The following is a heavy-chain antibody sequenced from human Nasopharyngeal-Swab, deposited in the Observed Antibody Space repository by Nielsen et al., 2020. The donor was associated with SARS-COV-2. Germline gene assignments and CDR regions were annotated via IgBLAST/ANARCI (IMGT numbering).Heavy chain of an antibody. CDR3: ARESVVTGMDDAPDI. D-gene: IGHD2-21*02. CDR2: IKPDGSEE. J-gene: IGHJ3*02. Sequence: GESLKISCATSAFTFSTSWMSWVRQTPGKGLEWVAAIKPDGSEEYYADSVKGRFTISRDNAKNSLYLQMNSLRSEDTAVYYCARESVVTGMDDAPDIWGRGTMVTVSS. CDR1: AFTFSTSW. V-gene: IGHV3-7*04.